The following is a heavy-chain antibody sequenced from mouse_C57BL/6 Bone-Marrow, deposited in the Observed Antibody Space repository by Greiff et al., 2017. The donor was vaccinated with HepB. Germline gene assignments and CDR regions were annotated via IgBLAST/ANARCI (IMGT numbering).Heavy chain of an antibody. J-gene: IGHJ3*01. CDR3: ARHGGLEAY. V-gene: IGHV5-2*01. CDR1: EYAFPSYD. Sequence: EVKLVESGGGLVQPGESLKLSCESTEYAFPSYDMSWVRQTPGKRLELVAAIKSDGGSTYYPDTMKRRFIISRDNSKKTLYLQMSRLRSEDTAWYYCARHGGLEAYWGQGTLVTVSA. D-gene: IGHD2-4*01. CDR2: IKSDGGST.